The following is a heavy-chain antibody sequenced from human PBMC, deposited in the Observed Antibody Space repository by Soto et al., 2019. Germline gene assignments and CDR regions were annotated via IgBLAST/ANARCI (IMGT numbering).Heavy chain of an antibody. CDR1: GGSISSYY. V-gene: IGHV4-59*01. J-gene: IGHJ3*02. D-gene: IGHD3-16*01. CDR2: IYYSGST. CDR3: AREADYDYIWGSPDAFDI. Sequence: TLSLTCTVSGGSISSYYWSWIRQPPGKGLEWIGYIYYSGSTNYNPSLKSRVTISVDTSKNQFSLKLSSVTAADTAVYYCAREADYDYIWGSPDAFDIWGQGTMVTVSS.